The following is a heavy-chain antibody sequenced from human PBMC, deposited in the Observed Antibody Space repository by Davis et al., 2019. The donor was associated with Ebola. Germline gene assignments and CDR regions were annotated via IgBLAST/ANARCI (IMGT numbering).Heavy chain of an antibody. V-gene: IGHV3-21*01. CDR2: ISSSSSYI. J-gene: IGHJ5*02. CDR3: ARDGIAVADWGWFDP. Sequence: GESLKISCAASGFTFSSYSMNWVRQAPGKGLEWVSSISSSSSYIYYADSVKGRFTISRDNAKNTLYLQMNSLRAEDTAVYYCARDGIAVADWGWFDPWGQGTLVTVSS. D-gene: IGHD6-19*01. CDR1: GFTFSSYS.